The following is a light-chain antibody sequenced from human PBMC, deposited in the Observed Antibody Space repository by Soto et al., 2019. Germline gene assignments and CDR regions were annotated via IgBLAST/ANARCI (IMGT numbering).Light chain of an antibody. CDR1: QSINTN. CDR2: GAS. CDR3: QQYNDWPPGYT. V-gene: IGKV3-15*01. Sequence: EIVMTQSPATLSVSPGDRAALSYRASQSINTNLAWYQQKPGQAPRVLIYGASTRATGVPARFSGSGSGTEFTLTISSLQSEDFAVYYCQQYNDWPPGYTFGQGTKLEIK. J-gene: IGKJ2*01.